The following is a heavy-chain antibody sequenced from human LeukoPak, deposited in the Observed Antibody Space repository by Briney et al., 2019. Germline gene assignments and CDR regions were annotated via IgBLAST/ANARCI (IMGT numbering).Heavy chain of an antibody. CDR3: ARDRLEFYGSGSYPPDY. D-gene: IGHD3-10*01. V-gene: IGHV3-21*01. J-gene: IGHJ4*02. CDR2: ISSSTSYI. Sequence: GGSLRLSCAASGFTFSSYSMNWVRQAPGKGLDWVSSISSSTSYICYADSVKGRFTISRDNAKNSLYLQMNSLRAEDTAVYYCARDRLEFYGSGSYPPDYWGQGTLVTVSS. CDR1: GFTFSSYS.